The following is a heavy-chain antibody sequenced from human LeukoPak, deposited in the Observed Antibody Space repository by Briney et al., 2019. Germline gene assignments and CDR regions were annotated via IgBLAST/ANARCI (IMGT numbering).Heavy chain of an antibody. J-gene: IGHJ6*03. CDR2: IWYDGSNK. D-gene: IGHD6-19*01. CDR3: AKVGGWYEQYYYYYMDV. CDR1: GFTFSSYG. Sequence: PGRXLRLSCAASGFTFSSYGMHWVRQAPGKGLEGVAVIWYDGSNKYYADSVKGRFTISRDNSKNTLYLQMNSLRAEDTAVYYCAKVGGWYEQYYYYYMDVWGKGTTVTVSS. V-gene: IGHV3-33*06.